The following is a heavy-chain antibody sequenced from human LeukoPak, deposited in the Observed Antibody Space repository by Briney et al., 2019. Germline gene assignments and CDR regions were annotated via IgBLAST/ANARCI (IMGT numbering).Heavy chain of an antibody. Sequence: SETLSLTCAVYGGSYSGYYWSWIRQPPGKGLEWIGEINHSGSTNYNPSLKSRVTMSVDTSKNKFSLKLSSVTAADTAVYYCARVICSGGSCRFDYWGQGTLVTVSS. CDR3: ARVICSGGSCRFDY. J-gene: IGHJ4*02. V-gene: IGHV4-34*01. CDR1: GGSYSGYY. D-gene: IGHD2-15*01. CDR2: INHSGST.